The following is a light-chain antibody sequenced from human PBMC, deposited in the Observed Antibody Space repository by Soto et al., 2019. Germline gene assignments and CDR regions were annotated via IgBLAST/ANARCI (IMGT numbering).Light chain of an antibody. Sequence: DIVMTQSPDSRSVSLGERATINCKSSQSVLYSSNNKSYLAWYQQKPGQPPKLLIYWASTRESGVPDRFSGSGSGKDFTLTISSLQAEAVAVYSRPQYYTTPLTFGPGIKVEIX. CDR3: PQYYTTPLT. J-gene: IGKJ3*01. V-gene: IGKV4-1*01. CDR1: QSVLYSSNNKSY. CDR2: WAS.